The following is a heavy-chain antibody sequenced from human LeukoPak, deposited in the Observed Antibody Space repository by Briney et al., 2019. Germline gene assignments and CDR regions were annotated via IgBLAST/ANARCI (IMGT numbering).Heavy chain of an antibody. D-gene: IGHD6-13*01. V-gene: IGHV3-48*01. CDR1: GFTFSSYS. Sequence: PGGSLRLSCAASGFTFSSYSMNWVRQAPGKGLEWVSYISSSSTIYYADSVKGRFTISRDNAKNSLYLQMNSLRAEDTAVYYCARDNKRAAALYYYYYMDVWGKGTTVTVSS. J-gene: IGHJ6*03. CDR2: ISSSSTI. CDR3: ARDNKRAAALYYYYYMDV.